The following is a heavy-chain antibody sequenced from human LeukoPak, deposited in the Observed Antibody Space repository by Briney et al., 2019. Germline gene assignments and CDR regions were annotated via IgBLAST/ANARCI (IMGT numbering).Heavy chain of an antibody. J-gene: IGHJ6*03. Sequence: KTGGSLRLSCAASGFTFTDYSMTWVRQAPGKGLEWVSSISTVSTYKFYSDSVKGRFTISRDNAKNILYLQMSSLSAEDTGVYYCARDGSGFYLYYYMDVWGQRDPGHRLL. D-gene: IGHD6-25*01. V-gene: IGHV3-21*01. CDR2: ISTVSTYK. CDR1: GFTFTDYS. CDR3: ARDGSGFYLYYYMDV.